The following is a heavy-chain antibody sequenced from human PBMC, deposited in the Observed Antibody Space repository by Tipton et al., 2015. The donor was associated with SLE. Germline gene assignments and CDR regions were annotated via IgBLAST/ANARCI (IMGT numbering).Heavy chain of an antibody. CDR1: GGSISSHY. J-gene: IGHJ3*02. D-gene: IGHD3-3*01. CDR2: IYYSGST. Sequence: LRLSCTVSGGSISSHYWSWIRQPPGKGLEWIGYIYYSGSTNYNPSLKSRVTISVDTSTNQFSLKLSSVTAADAAVYYCARAARISIFGVAHDAFDIWCQGTMVTVSS. CDR3: ARAARISIFGVAHDAFDI. V-gene: IGHV4-59*11.